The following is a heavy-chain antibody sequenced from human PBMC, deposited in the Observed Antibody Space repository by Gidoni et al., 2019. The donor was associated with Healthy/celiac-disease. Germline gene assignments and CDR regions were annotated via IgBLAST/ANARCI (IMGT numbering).Heavy chain of an antibody. V-gene: IGHV2-5*01. CDR2: IYWNDDK. CDR1: GFSLSTSGVG. D-gene: IGHD2-15*01. J-gene: IGHJ4*02. Sequence: QITLKESGPTLVKPTQTLTLTCTFSGFSLSTSGVGVGWIRQPPGKALEWLALIYWNDDKRYSPSLKSRLTITKDTSKNQVVLTMTNMDPVDTATYYCAHMGGDCSGGSCYSASKYHFDYWGQGTLVTVSS. CDR3: AHMGGDCSGGSCYSASKYHFDY.